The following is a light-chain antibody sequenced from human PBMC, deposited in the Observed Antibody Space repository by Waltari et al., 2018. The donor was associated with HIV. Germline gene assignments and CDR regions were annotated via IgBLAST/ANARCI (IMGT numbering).Light chain of an antibody. CDR3: CSYAGSSIYYV. V-gene: IGLV2-23*02. Sequence: QSALTQPASVSASPGQSITISCTGTSSDLGSYNSVSWYQQYPGKAPKLMIYDVTKRPSGVSNRFSGSKSGNTASLTISGLQAEDEADYYCCSYAGSSIYYVFGTGTKVTVL. J-gene: IGLJ1*01. CDR1: SSDLGSYNS. CDR2: DVT.